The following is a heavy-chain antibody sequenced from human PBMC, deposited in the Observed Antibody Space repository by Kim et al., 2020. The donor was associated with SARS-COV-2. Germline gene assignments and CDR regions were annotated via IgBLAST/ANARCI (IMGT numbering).Heavy chain of an antibody. J-gene: IGHJ5*02. V-gene: IGHV4-31*03. CDR1: GGSISSGGYY. D-gene: IGHD4-17*01. Sequence: SETLSLTCTVSGGSISSGGYYWSWIRQHPGKGLEWIGYIYYSGSTYYNPSLKSRVTISVDTSKNQFSLKLSSVTAADTAVYYCARESYHYGDSRAGWFDPWGQGTLVTVSS. CDR3: ARESYHYGDSRAGWFDP. CDR2: IYYSGST.